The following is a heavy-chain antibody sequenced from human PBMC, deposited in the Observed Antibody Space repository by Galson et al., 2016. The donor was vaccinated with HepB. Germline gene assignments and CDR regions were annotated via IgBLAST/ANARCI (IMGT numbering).Heavy chain of an antibody. V-gene: IGHV5-51*01. Sequence: QSGAEVKKPGESLKISCKASGSTLTNYWIAWVRQLPGKGLECMGIIYLGDSETRYSPSLQGQVTISADKSITTACVQWSSLKASDTAMYYCARLFGYPSKKWFDSWGQGTLVTVSS. CDR3: ARLFGYPSKKWFDS. J-gene: IGHJ5*01. CDR2: IYLGDSET. D-gene: IGHD5-18*01. CDR1: GSTLTNYW.